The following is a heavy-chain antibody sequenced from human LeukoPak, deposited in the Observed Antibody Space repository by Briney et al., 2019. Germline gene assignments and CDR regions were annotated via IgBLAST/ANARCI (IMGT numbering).Heavy chain of an antibody. CDR1: GGSFSGYY. CDR2: INHSGST. CDR3: ARHYYDILTGYLYYYYMDV. Sequence: SETLSLTCAVYGGSFSGYYWSWIRQPPGKGLEWIGEINHSGSTNYNPSLKSRVTISVDTSKNQFSLKLSSVTAADTAVYYCARHYYDILTGYLYYYYMDVWGKGTTVTIS. D-gene: IGHD3-9*01. J-gene: IGHJ6*03. V-gene: IGHV4-34*01.